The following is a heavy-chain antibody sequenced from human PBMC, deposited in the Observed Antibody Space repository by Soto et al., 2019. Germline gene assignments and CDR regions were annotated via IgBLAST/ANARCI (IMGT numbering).Heavy chain of an antibody. J-gene: IGHJ4*02. CDR3: ARSTRSTGSFLFDY. CDR2: IYHSGST. Sequence: QLQLQESGSGLVKPSQTLSLTCAVSGGSFNSGGFSWSWIRQPPGTGLEWIGYIYHSGSTYYNPSLKSRVAISVDRSKNQFSLELTSVTAADTAVYYCARSTRSTGSFLFDYWGQGTLVTVSS. CDR1: GGSFNSGGFS. V-gene: IGHV4-30-2*01. D-gene: IGHD1-26*01.